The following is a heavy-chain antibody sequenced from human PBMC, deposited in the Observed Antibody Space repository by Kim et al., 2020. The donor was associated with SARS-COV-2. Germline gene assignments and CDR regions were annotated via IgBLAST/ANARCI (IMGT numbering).Heavy chain of an antibody. CDR3: ARDPTYYDILTGYYYPYYYYGMDV. J-gene: IGHJ6*02. CDR1: GFTFRSYG. V-gene: IGHV3-33*05. D-gene: IGHD3-9*01. Sequence: GGSLRLSCAASGFTFRSYGMHWVRQAPGKGLEWVAVISYDGSNKYYADSVKGRFTISRDNSKNTLYLQMNSLRAEDTAVYYYARDPTYYDILTGYYYPYYYYGMDVWGQGTTVTVSS. CDR2: ISYDGSNK.